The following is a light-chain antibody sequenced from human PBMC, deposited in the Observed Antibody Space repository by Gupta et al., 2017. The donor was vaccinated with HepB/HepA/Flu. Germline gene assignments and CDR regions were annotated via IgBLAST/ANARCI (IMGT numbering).Light chain of an antibody. Sequence: QSVLTQPPSVSAAAGQKVTISCSGSSSNLGNNYVSWYQQLPGTAPKLLIYDNNKLPSWIPDRFSGSKSGTSATLGITGLQTGDEADYSCGTWDNRLSAVVFGGGTKLTVL. CDR2: DNN. CDR3: GTWDNRLSAVV. V-gene: IGLV1-51*01. J-gene: IGLJ3*02. CDR1: SSNLGNNY.